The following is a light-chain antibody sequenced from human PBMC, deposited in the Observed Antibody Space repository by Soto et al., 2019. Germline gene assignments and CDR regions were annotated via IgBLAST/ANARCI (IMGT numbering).Light chain of an antibody. CDR2: KAS. J-gene: IGKJ1*01. CDR1: QTISSW. Sequence: DIQMTQSPSTLSGSVGDRVTITFRASQTISSWLALYQQKPGKAPKLLIYKASTLKSGVPSRFSGSGSGTEFTLTISSLQPDDLATYYCQHYNSYSEAFGQGTKVDIK. CDR3: QHYNSYSEA. V-gene: IGKV1-5*03.